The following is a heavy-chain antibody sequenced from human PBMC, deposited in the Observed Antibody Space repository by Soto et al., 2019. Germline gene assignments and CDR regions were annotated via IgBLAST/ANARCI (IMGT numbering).Heavy chain of an antibody. CDR2: FSSGGGGT. Sequence: GGSLRLSCTASGFTLSNYAMNWVRQAPGKGLEWVSTFSSGGGGTYYADSVKGRFTISRDNSKNTLSLQMNSLRAEDTAVYYCTKANRYCSGANCFTFDYWGLGTLVTVSS. D-gene: IGHD2-15*01. CDR1: GFTLSNYA. CDR3: TKANRYCSGANCFTFDY. V-gene: IGHV3-23*01. J-gene: IGHJ4*02.